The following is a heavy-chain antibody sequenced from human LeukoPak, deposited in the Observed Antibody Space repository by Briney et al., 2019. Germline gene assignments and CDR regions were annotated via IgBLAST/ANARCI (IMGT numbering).Heavy chain of an antibody. Sequence: GGSLRLSCAASGFTFNYYWLTWVRQAPGKGLEWVANIQQDGSEKYYVDSVKGRFIISRDNAKNSLYLQMNSLRAEDTAVYYCARVRKLRPRGVMDPLDYWGQEPWSPSPQ. D-gene: IGHD3-10*01. J-gene: IGHJ4*01. V-gene: IGHV3-7*01. CDR2: IQQDGSEK. CDR1: GFTFNYYW. CDR3: ARVRKLRPRGVMDPLDY.